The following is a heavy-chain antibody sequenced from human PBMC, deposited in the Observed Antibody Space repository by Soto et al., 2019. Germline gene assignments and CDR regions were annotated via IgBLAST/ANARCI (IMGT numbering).Heavy chain of an antibody. CDR3: SRMRYYYDSSGYYCDY. Sequence: SGPTLVNPTQTLTLTCTFSGFSLDTRGMCVSWIRQPPGKALEWLALIDWDDDKYYSTSLETRLTISKDTAKNQVVLTMTNMDPVDTATYYCSRMRYYYDSSGYYCDYWGQGILVTVSS. J-gene: IGHJ4*02. CDR2: IDWDDDK. V-gene: IGHV2-70*01. D-gene: IGHD3-22*01. CDR1: GFSLDTRGMC.